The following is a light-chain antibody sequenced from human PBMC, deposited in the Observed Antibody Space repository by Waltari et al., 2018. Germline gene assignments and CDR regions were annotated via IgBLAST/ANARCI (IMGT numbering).Light chain of an antibody. CDR3: QQYDSTPTWT. V-gene: IGKV4-1*01. Sequence: DIVLTQSPDSLAVSLGERATINCKSSLSVLCRTNNKTWLALSQQKPGRPPKLLIYWASTRESGVPERFSGSGSGTDFTLTISSLQAEDVAVYYCQQYDSTPTWTFGQGTKVEIK. CDR1: LSVLCRTNNKTW. J-gene: IGKJ1*01. CDR2: WAS.